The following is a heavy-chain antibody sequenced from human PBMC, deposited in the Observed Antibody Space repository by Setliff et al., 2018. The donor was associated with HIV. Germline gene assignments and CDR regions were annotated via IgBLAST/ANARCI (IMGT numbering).Heavy chain of an antibody. CDR3: ARPSHVYDDDGPLGY. V-gene: IGHV1-8*01. Sequence: RASVKVSCKTSGYSLTAYDINWVRQATGRGLEWMAWMNPSTGEIGYAQKFQGRLTMTRDSSITTAFMELRGLRSEDTAIYYCARPSHVYDDDGPLGYWGQGTLVTVSS. D-gene: IGHD3-16*01. CDR1: GYSLTAYD. J-gene: IGHJ4*02. CDR2: MNPSTGEI.